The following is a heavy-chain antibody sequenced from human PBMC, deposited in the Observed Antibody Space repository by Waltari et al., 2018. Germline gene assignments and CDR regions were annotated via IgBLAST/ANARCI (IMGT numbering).Heavy chain of an antibody. J-gene: IGHJ6*03. CDR2: IYYSGST. CDR3: ARHLTAGGYYYYMDV. V-gene: IGHV4-39*01. CDR1: GGSISSSSYY. Sequence: QLQLQESGPGLVKPSETLSLTCPVSGGSISSSSYYWGWIRQPPGKGLEWIGSIYYSGSTYYNPSLKSRVTISVDTSKNQFSLKLSSVTAADTAVYYCARHLTAGGYYYYMDVWGKGTTVTVSS. D-gene: IGHD6-25*01.